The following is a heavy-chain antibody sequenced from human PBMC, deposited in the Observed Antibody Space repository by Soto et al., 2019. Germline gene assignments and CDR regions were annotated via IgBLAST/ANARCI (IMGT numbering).Heavy chain of an antibody. CDR1: GFTFSSYG. J-gene: IGHJ4*02. CDR2: ISYDGSNK. CDR3: AKDRGRYCSGGSCYSLDY. D-gene: IGHD2-15*01. Sequence: QAQLVESGGGVVQPGRSLRLSCAASGFTFSSYGMHWVRQAPGKGLEWVAVISYDGSNKYYADSVKGRFTISRDNSKNTLYLQMNSLRAEDTAVYYCAKDRGRYCSGGSCYSLDYWGQGTLVTVSS. V-gene: IGHV3-30*18.